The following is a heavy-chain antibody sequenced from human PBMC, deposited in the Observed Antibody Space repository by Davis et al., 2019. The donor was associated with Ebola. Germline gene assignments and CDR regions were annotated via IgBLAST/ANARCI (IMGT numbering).Heavy chain of an antibody. J-gene: IGHJ4*02. CDR1: DYTLREIS. Sequence: ASVKVSCKVSDYTLREISMHWVRRAPGIGLEWMGNFNPEDGESIYAQKFQGRVTMTEDTSTNTAYMELSSLRSEDTAVYYCVFEPNFYLDSSGYPDSWGQGTLVTVSS. D-gene: IGHD3-22*01. V-gene: IGHV1-24*01. CDR2: FNPEDGES. CDR3: VFEPNFYLDSSGYPDS.